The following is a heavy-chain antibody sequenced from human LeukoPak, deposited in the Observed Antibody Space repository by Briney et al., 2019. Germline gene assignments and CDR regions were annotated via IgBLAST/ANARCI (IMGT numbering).Heavy chain of an antibody. J-gene: IGHJ5*02. V-gene: IGHV3-23*01. CDR1: GFTFRTYA. Sequence: PGGSLRLSCAASGFTFRTYAFNWVRQAPGKGLEWVSSIRAKGGDTLYAHSVKGRFTISRDNSKNPLYLQMNSLRAEETAMYYCARCARTPGGGSGWCNWFDPWGQGTLVTVSS. CDR3: ARCARTPGGGSGWCNWFDP. D-gene: IGHD6-19*01. CDR2: IRAKGGDT.